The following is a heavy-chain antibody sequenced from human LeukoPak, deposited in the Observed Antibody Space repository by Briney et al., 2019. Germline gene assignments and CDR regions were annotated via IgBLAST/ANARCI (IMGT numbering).Heavy chain of an antibody. Sequence: GASVTVSCTASGYTVTTYGISWGRQAPGQGLEWMGWTSAYNGKTNYAQNLQGRVTMTTDTLTRTAYMELRSRPSHCASVYYCARDVVDYSSGMVSSDIWGQGTMVTVSS. CDR1: GYTVTTYG. CDR3: ARDVVDYSSGMVSSDI. D-gene: IGHD6-19*01. J-gene: IGHJ3*02. V-gene: IGHV1-18*01. CDR2: TSAYNGKT.